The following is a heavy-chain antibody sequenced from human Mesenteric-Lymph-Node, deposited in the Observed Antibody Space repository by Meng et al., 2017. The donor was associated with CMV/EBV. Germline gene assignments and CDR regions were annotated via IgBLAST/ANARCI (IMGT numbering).Heavy chain of an antibody. CDR2: TYYRSKWYN. D-gene: IGHD3-10*01. CDR1: GDSVSSHSAA. J-gene: IGHJ6*02. Sequence: SCAISGDSVSSHSAAWNWIRQSPSRGLEWLGRTYYRSKWYNDYAVSVKSRITINPDTSKNQFSLQLNSVTPEDTAVYYCGRGVSGYYYYGMDVWGQGTTVTVSS. V-gene: IGHV6-1*01. CDR3: GRGVSGYYYYGMDV.